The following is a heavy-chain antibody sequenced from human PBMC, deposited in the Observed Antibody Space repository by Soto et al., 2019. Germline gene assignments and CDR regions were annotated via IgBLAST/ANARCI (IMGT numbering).Heavy chain of an antibody. J-gene: IGHJ4*02. CDR2: IYWKGGNR. V-gene: IGHV3-20*04. D-gene: IGHD1-1*01. CDR1: GFNVDDYG. CDR3: ARALFAYNAFDY. Sequence: GGSLRLSCTMSGFNVDDYGMSWVRHVPGQGLEWVSGIYWKGGNRHYADSVKGRFTITRDNAKNTLYLQMNSLRAEDTAVYYCARALFAYNAFDYLGQGT.